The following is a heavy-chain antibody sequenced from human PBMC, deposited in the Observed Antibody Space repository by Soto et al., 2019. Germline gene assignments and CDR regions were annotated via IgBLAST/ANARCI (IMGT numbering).Heavy chain of an antibody. V-gene: IGHV3-30*18. CDR3: AKDKAILTFDP. Sequence: GGSLRLSCAASGFTFSSYGMHWVRQAPGKGLEWVAVISYDGSNKYYADSVKGRFTISRDNSKNTLYLQMNSLRAEDTAVYYCAKDKAILTFDPWGQGTLLTVSS. CDR2: ISYDGSNK. CDR1: GFTFSSYG. D-gene: IGHD3-9*01. J-gene: IGHJ5*02.